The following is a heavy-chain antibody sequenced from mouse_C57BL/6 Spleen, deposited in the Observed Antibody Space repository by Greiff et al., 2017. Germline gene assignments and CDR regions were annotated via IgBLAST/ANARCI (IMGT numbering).Heavy chain of an antibody. CDR2: IDPETGGT. D-gene: IGHD2-1*01. CDR3: TDGNYFFDY. CDR1: GYTFTDYE. V-gene: IGHV1-15*01. Sequence: VQLQQSGAELVRPGASVTLSCKASGYTFTDYEMHWVKQTPVHGLEWIGAIDPETGGTDYNQKFKGKAILTADKSSSTAYMGLSSLTSEDSAVYCCTDGNYFFDYWGQGTTLTVSS. J-gene: IGHJ2*01.